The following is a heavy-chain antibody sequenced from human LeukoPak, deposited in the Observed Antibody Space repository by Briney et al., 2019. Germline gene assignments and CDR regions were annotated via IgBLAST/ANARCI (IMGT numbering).Heavy chain of an antibody. Sequence: ASVKVSCKASGGFSNYAINWVRQAPGQGLEWMGWISAYNGNTNYAQKLQGRVTMTTDTSTSTAYMELRSLRSDDTAVYYCARFMLGVDYIRYYYGMDVWGQGTTVTVSS. CDR2: ISAYNGNT. V-gene: IGHV1-18*01. J-gene: IGHJ6*02. CDR3: ARFMLGVDYIRYYYGMDV. D-gene: IGHD3-10*01. CDR1: GGFSNYA.